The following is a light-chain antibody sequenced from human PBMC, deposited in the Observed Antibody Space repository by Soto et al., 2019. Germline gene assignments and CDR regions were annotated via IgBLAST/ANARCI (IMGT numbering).Light chain of an antibody. V-gene: IGLV2-14*03. J-gene: IGLJ3*02. CDR3: SSYTSTSTLV. Sequence: QSVLTQPASVSGSPGQSIIISCTGTSSDVGSYNYVSWYQQHPGKAPKLMIFDVSNRSSGVSNRFSGSKSGNTASLTISGLQAEDEADYYCSSYTSTSTLVFGGGTKVTVL. CDR1: SSDVGSYNY. CDR2: DVS.